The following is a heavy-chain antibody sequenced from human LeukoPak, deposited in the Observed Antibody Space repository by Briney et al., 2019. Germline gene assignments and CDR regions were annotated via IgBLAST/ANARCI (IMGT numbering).Heavy chain of an antibody. CDR2: IKQDGSEK. CDR3: ARPSYYYDSSGYYY. V-gene: IGHV3-7*01. D-gene: IGHD3-22*01. Sequence: PGGSLRLSCAASGFTFSSYWMSWVRQAPGKGLEWVANIKQDGSEKYYVDSVKGRFTISRDNAKNSPYLQMNSLRAEDTTVYYCARPSYYYDSSGYYYWGQGTLVTVSS. J-gene: IGHJ4*02. CDR1: GFTFSSYW.